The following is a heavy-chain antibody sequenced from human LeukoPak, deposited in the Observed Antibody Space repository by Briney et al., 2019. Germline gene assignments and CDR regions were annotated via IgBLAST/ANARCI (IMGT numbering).Heavy chain of an antibody. CDR1: GGTLSSYA. Sequence: SVKVSCKASGGTLSSYAISWVRQAPGQGLEWMGRIIPIFGTANYAQKFQGRVTITADKSTSTAYMELSSLRSEDTAVYYCASAHIVVVTAILDYWGQGTLVTVSS. CDR3: ASAHIVVVTAILDY. D-gene: IGHD2-21*02. V-gene: IGHV1-69*06. CDR2: IIPIFGTA. J-gene: IGHJ4*02.